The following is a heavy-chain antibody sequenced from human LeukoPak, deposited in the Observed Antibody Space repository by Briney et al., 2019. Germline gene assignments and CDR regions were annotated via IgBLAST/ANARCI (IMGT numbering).Heavy chain of an antibody. D-gene: IGHD3-10*01. Sequence: SETLSLTCTVSGGSISSYYWSWIRQPPGKGLEWIGYIYYSGSTNYNPSLKSRVTISVDTSKNQFSLKLSSVTAADTAVYYCARSGLYYGSGSYPAYYYYYMDVWGKGTTVTVSS. CDR3: ARSGLYYGSGSYPAYYYYYMDV. J-gene: IGHJ6*03. CDR2: IYYSGST. V-gene: IGHV4-59*01. CDR1: GGSISSYY.